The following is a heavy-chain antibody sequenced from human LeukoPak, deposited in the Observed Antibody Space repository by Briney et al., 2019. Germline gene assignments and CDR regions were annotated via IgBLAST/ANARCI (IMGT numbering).Heavy chain of an antibody. D-gene: IGHD6-19*01. CDR3: VREYSSGWRYYYYYMDV. CDR1: GFTVSSNY. Sequence: PGGSLRLSCAASGFTVSSNYMSWVRQAPGKGLEWVSVIYSGGSTYYADSVKGRFTISRDNSKNTLYLQMNSLRAEDTAVYYYVREYSSGWRYYYYYMDVWGKGTTVTVSS. J-gene: IGHJ6*03. CDR2: IYSGGST. V-gene: IGHV3-53*01.